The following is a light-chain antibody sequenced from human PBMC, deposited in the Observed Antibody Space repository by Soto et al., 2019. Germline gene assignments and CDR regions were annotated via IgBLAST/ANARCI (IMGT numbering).Light chain of an antibody. CDR1: QSVSSNY. V-gene: IGKV3-20*01. CDR2: AAS. Sequence: EVVLTQSPGTLSLPPGDRATLSCRASQSVSSNYLAWYQQKPGQAPRLLIYAASNRATGIPDRFSGGGSGTDFTLTISRLEPEDFAVYYCQQYGSSPRTFGQGTELEI. J-gene: IGKJ2*01. CDR3: QQYGSSPRT.